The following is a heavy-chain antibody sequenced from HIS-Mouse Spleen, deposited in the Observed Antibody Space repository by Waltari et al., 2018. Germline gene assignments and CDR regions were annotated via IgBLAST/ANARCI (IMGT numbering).Heavy chain of an antibody. D-gene: IGHD1-26*01. CDR3: AREGDSGSYFDY. Sequence: GRFTISRDNAKNSLYLQMNSLRAEDTAVYYCAREGDSGSYFDYWGQGTLVTVSS. V-gene: IGHV3-11*06. J-gene: IGHJ4*02.